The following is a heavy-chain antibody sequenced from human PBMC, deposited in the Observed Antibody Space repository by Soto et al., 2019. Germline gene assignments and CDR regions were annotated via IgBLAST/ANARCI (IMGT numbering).Heavy chain of an antibody. CDR1: GFTFSSYG. V-gene: IGHV3-72*01. J-gene: IGHJ4*02. CDR3: ARDTYTALDY. Sequence: HPGGSLRLSCAASGFTFSSYGMHWVRQAPGKGLEWVGRIRNRGQSHIADYAASVKGRFTMSRDDSENSLHLQMNSLKTEDTAVYYCARDTYTALDYWGQGTLVTVSS. D-gene: IGHD2-2*02. CDR2: IRNRGQSHIA.